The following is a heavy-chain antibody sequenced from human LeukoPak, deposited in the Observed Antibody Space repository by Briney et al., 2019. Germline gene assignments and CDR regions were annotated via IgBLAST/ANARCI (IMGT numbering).Heavy chain of an antibody. CDR2: IYTSGST. Sequence: SETLSLTCTVSGGSISSYYWSWIRQPAGKGPEWIGRIYTSGSTNYNPSLKSRVTMSVDTSKNQFSLKLSSVTAADTAVYYCAREGIAAARYYYYGMDVWGQGTTVTVSS. CDR3: AREGIAAARYYYYGMDV. CDR1: GGSISSYY. V-gene: IGHV4-4*07. J-gene: IGHJ6*02. D-gene: IGHD6-13*01.